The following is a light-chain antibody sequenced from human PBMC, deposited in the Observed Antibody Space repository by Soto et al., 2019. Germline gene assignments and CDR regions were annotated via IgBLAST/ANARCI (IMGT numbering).Light chain of an antibody. V-gene: IGLV2-14*01. CDR3: SSYTSSSTVV. Sequence: QSALTQPASVSGSPGQSITISCTGTSSDVGGYNYVSGYQQHPGKAPKLMSYDVSNRPSGVSNCFSGSKSGDTASLTISGLQAEDEADYHCSSYTSSSTVVFGGGTKLTVL. J-gene: IGLJ2*01. CDR2: DVS. CDR1: SSDVGGYNY.